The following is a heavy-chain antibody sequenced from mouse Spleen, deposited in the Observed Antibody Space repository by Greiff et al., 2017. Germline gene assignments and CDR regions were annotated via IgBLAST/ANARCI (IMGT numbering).Heavy chain of an antibody. CDR2: ISNGGGST. CDR3: ARVGRYDGFFDFGY. V-gene: IGHV5-12*02. D-gene: IGHD2-14*01. Sequence: EVKLMESGGGLVQPGGSLKLSCATSGFTFSDYYMYWVRQTPEKRLEWVAYISNGGGSTYYPDTVKGRFTISRDNAKNTLYLQMSRLKSEDTAMYYCARVGRYDGFFDFGYWGQGTTLTVSS. CDR1: GFTFSDYY. J-gene: IGHJ2*01.